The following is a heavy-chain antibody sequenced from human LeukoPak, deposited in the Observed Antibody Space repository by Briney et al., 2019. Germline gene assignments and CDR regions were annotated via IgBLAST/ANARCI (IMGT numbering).Heavy chain of an antibody. CDR3: ARGGQLVPYDY. Sequence: GGSLRLSCAASGFTVSSNYMSWVRQAPGKGLEWVSVIYSGGRTYYADCGKGRFTISRDNSKNTLYLQMNSLRAEDTGVYYCARGGQLVPYDYWGQGTLVTVSS. CDR1: GFTVSSNY. CDR2: IYSGGRT. D-gene: IGHD6-6*01. J-gene: IGHJ4*02. V-gene: IGHV3-53*01.